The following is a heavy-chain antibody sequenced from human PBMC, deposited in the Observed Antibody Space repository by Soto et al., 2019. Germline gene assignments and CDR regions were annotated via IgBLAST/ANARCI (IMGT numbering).Heavy chain of an antibody. CDR3: ASIYVDRYDY. CDR2: ISSSSSYI. CDR1: GFTFSSYS. Sequence: GGSLRLSCAASGFTFSSYSMNWVRQAPGKGLEWVSSISSSSSYIYYADSVKGRFTISRDNAKNSLYLQMNILRAEDTAVYYCASIYVDRYDYWGQGTLVTVSS. V-gene: IGHV3-21*01. J-gene: IGHJ4*02. D-gene: IGHD3-16*01.